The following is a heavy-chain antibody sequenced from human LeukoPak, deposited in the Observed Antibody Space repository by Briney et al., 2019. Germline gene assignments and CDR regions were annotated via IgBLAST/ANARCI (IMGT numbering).Heavy chain of an antibody. CDR1: GFTFSSYE. J-gene: IGHJ6*04. CDR3: AELGITMIGGV. V-gene: IGHV3-48*03. CDR2: ISSSGSTI. Sequence: GSLRLSCAASGFTFSSYEMNWVRQAPGKGLEWVSYISSSGSTIYYADPVKGRFTISRDNAKNSLYLQMNSLRADDTAVYYCAELGITMIGGVWGKGTTVTISS. D-gene: IGHD3-10*02.